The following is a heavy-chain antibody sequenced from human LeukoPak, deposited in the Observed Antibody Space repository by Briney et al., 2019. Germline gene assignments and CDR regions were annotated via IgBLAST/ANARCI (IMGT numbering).Heavy chain of an antibody. CDR2: INWDGGST. CDR3: AKGDVDSPMNFYH. V-gene: IGHV3-43*01. J-gene: IGHJ4*02. D-gene: IGHD5-18*01. Sequence: GGSLRLSSAASGFMFDDYTMHWVRQAPGKGLEWVSLINWDGGSTYYAGSVKGRFTISGDNSKNSLYLQMNSLRTEDTALYYCAKGDVDSPMNFYHWGQGTLVTVSS. CDR1: GFMFDDYT.